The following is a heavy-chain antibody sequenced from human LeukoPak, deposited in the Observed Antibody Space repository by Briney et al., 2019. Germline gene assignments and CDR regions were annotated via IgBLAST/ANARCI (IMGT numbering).Heavy chain of an antibody. CDR1: GGTFSSYA. CDR3: ARVYIAVADYYYYYGMDV. D-gene: IGHD6-19*01. Sequence: SVKVSCKASGGTFSSYAISWVRQAPGQGLEWMGGIIPIFGTANYAQKFQGRVTITADESTSTAYMELSSLRSEDTAVYYCARVYIAVADYYYYYGMDVWGQGTTVTVSS. J-gene: IGHJ6*02. V-gene: IGHV1-69*01. CDR2: IIPIFGTA.